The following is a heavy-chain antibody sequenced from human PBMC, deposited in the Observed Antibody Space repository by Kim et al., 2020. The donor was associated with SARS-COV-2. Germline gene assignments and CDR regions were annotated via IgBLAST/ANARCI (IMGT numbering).Heavy chain of an antibody. CDR3: AKDRRLYYDFWSGYDRPRDGMDV. Sequence: GGSLRLSCAASGFTFSSYAMSWVRQAPGKGLEWVSAISGSGGSPYYADSVKGRFTISRDNSKNTLYLQMNSLRAEDTAVYYCAKDRRLYYDFWSGYDRPRDGMDVWGQGTTVTVSS. J-gene: IGHJ6*02. CDR2: ISGSGGSP. D-gene: IGHD3-3*01. V-gene: IGHV3-23*01. CDR1: GFTFSSYA.